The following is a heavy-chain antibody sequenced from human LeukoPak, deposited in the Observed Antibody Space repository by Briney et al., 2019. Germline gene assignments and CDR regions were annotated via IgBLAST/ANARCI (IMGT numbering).Heavy chain of an antibody. CDR2: IGSRGSYM. CDR3: ARGDYGDYVEVVDY. CDR1: GFTFSLYE. V-gene: IGHV3-48*03. D-gene: IGHD4-17*01. Sequence: PGGSLRLSCAASGFTFSLYEMTWVRQAPGKGLEWVSSIGSRGSYMYYTDSVKGRFTISRDNSKNTLYLQMNSLRAEDTAVYYCARGDYGDYVEVVDYWGQGTLVTVSS. J-gene: IGHJ4*02.